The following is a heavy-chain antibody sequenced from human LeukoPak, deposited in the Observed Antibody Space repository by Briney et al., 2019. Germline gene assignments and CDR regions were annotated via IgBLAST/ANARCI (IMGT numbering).Heavy chain of an antibody. D-gene: IGHD3-22*01. J-gene: IGHJ4*02. CDR3: AKDNLDDYDSSGYLDY. V-gene: IGHV3-23*01. CDR2: ISGSGGST. CDR1: GFTFRSYA. Sequence: GGSLRLFCAASGFTFRSYAVMWVRRARGKGVEGVSSISGSGGSTYYADSVKGRFTISRDNYKNTLYLQMNSLRAEDTAVYHCAKDNLDDYDSSGYLDYWGQGTLVTVSS.